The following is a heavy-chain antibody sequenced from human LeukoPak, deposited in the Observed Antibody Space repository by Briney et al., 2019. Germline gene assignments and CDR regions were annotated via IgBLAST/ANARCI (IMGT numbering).Heavy chain of an antibody. D-gene: IGHD3-16*02. CDR3: ARGGDYVWGSYRYDAFDI. J-gene: IGHJ3*02. V-gene: IGHV3-21*01. CDR2: ISSSSSYI. Sequence: PGGSLRLSCAASGFTFSSYTMNWVRRAPGKGLEWVSSISSSSSYIYYADSVKGRFTISRDNAKNSLYLQMNSLRAEDTAVYYCARGGDYVWGSYRYDAFDIWGLGTMVTVSS. CDR1: GFTFSSYT.